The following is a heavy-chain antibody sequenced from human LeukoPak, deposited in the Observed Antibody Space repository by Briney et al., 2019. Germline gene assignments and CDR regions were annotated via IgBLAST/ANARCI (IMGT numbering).Heavy chain of an antibody. J-gene: IGHJ1*01. CDR1: GFTFGDYA. V-gene: IGHV3-15*01. D-gene: IGHD3-22*01. CDR2: IKRETDGGTI. Sequence: GGSLRLSCTASGFTFGDYAMSWFRQAPGKGLEWLGRIKRETDGGTIDYAAPVKGRFTISRDDSRNTLYLQMDSLKIEDTAVYYCTTDRYYDNSELQFQHWGQGTLVTVSS. CDR3: TTDRYYDNSELQFQH.